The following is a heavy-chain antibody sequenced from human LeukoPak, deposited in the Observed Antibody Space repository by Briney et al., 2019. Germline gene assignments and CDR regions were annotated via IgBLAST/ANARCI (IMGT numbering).Heavy chain of an antibody. V-gene: IGHV4-59*01. CDR3: AISTVIAPEFDS. CDR1: GGSISSFY. CDR2: IDYTGNT. D-gene: IGHD2-21*01. Sequence: PSETLSLTCTVSGGSISSFYWNWIRQPPGKALEWIGHIDYTGNTNYNPSLKSRVTISVDTSKNQFSLYLSSVTAADTAVYYCAISTVIAPEFDSWGQGTLVTVSS. J-gene: IGHJ4*02.